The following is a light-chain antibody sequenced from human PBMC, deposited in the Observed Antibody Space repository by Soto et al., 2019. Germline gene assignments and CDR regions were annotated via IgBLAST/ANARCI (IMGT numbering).Light chain of an antibody. Sequence: EIVLTQSPATLSLSPGERATLSCRASQSVSNRLAWYQQKPGQAPGLLVYDTFNRATGIPTRFSGSVSGPDFSLTISGLEPEDSAVYYCQQRSTWPTFGQGTKVEIK. CDR2: DTF. CDR3: QQRSTWPT. J-gene: IGKJ1*01. V-gene: IGKV3-11*01. CDR1: QSVSNR.